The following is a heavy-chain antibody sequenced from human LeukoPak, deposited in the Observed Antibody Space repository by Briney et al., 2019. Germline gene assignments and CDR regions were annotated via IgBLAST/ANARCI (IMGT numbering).Heavy chain of an antibody. J-gene: IGHJ4*02. CDR1: GGTFSSYA. CDR3: ARLGQQLVGDY. V-gene: IGHV1-69*13. CDR2: IIPIFGTA. D-gene: IGHD6-13*01. Sequence: GASVKVSCKASGGTFSSYAISWVRQAPGQGLEWMGGIIPIFGTANYAQKFQGRVTITADESTSTAYMELSSLRPEDTAVYYCARLGQQLVGDYWGQGTLVTVSS.